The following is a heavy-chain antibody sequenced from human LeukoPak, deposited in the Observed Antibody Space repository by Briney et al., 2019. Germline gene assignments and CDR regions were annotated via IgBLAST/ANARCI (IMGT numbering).Heavy chain of an antibody. CDR1: GGTFSSYA. CDR2: IIPIFGTA. D-gene: IGHD5-24*01. Sequence: SVKVSCKASGGTFSSYAISWVRQAPGQGLEWMGGIIPIFGTANYAQKFQGRVTITADESTSTAYMELSSLRSEDTAVYYCAKSTAVWLQLRFDYWGQGTLVTVSS. V-gene: IGHV1-69*13. CDR3: AKSTAVWLQLRFDY. J-gene: IGHJ4*02.